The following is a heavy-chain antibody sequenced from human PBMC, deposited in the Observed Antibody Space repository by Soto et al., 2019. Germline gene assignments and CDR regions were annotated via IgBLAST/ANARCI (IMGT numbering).Heavy chain of an antibody. Sequence: QVQLVQSGAEVRKPWSSVKVSCKASVGTVSNYALSWVRQAPGQGLEWMGGIIRQFGTTNYAQKFQGRVAITADASTNTAYMELRSLTSEDTAVYYCASKGTTDVDWLFHFEFWGQGTPVTVSS. D-gene: IGHD3-9*01. J-gene: IGHJ4*02. CDR2: IIRQFGTT. CDR3: ASKGTTDVDWLFHFEF. CDR1: VGTVSNYA. V-gene: IGHV1-69*01.